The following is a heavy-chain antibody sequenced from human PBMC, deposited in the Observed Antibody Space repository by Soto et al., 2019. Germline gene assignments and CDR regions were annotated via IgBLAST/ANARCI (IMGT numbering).Heavy chain of an antibody. D-gene: IGHD3-3*01. CDR2: ISYDGSNK. Sequence: PGGSLRLSCAASGFTFSSYGMHWVRQAPGKGLEWVAVISYDGSNKYYADSVKGRFTISRDNSKNTLYLQMNSLRAEDTAVYYCAKVPDFRSGSFPIPLPDYWGPGPLVTVSS. J-gene: IGHJ4*02. V-gene: IGHV3-30*18. CDR3: AKVPDFRSGSFPIPLPDY. CDR1: GFTFSSYG.